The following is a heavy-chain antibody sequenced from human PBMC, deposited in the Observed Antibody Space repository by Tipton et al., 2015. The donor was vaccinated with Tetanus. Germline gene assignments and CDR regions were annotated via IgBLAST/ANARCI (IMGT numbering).Heavy chain of an antibody. D-gene: IGHD6-19*01. J-gene: IGHJ4*02. CDR3: ARPIKQWLVPVDS. V-gene: IGHV4-39*01. CDR1: GASVRAGDYS. CDR2: AYYSGST. Sequence: TLSLTCTVSGASVRAGDYSWNWIRQPPGKGLEWIGSAYYSGSTYYNPSLKSRVTISVDTSKNQFSLELSSVTAADTAVYYCARPIKQWLVPVDSWGQGTLVTVSS.